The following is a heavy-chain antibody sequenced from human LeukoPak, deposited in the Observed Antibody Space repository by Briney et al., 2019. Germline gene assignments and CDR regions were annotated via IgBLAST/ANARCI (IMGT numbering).Heavy chain of an antibody. Sequence: GGSLRLSCAVSGITLSNYGMSWVRQAPGKGLEWVAGVSDSGGSTNYADFVKGRFTISRDNPKNTLYLQMNSLRAEDTAVYFCAKRGVVIRVILVGFHKEAYYFDSWGQGALVTVSS. CDR2: VSDSGGST. CDR3: AKRGVVIRVILVGFHKEAYYFDS. D-gene: IGHD3-22*01. CDR1: GITLSNYG. J-gene: IGHJ4*02. V-gene: IGHV3-23*01.